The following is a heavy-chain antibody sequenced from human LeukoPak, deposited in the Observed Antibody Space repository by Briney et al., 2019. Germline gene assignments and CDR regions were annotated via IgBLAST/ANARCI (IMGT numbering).Heavy chain of an antibody. V-gene: IGHV4-59*08. CDR3: AYREGIAVDNDY. D-gene: IGHD6-19*01. Sequence: SETLSLTCTVSGGSISSYYWSWIRQPPGKGLEWIGYIYYSGSTNYNPSLKSRVTISVDTSKNQFSLKLSSVTAADTAVYYCAYREGIAVDNDYWGQGTLVTVSS. J-gene: IGHJ4*02. CDR1: GGSISSYY. CDR2: IYYSGST.